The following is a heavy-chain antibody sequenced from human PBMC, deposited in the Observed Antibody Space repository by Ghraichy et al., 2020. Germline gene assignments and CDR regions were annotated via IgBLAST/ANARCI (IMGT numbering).Heavy chain of an antibody. D-gene: IGHD6-19*01. V-gene: IGHV3-33*01. CDR1: GFTFSNYG. Sequence: GSLRLSCAASGFTFSNYGMHWVRQAPGKGLEWVAIIWYDGSNKFYADSVEGRFTISRDNFKNTMYLQLNSLRVEDTAVYFCARNRDSGWYEDAFDIWGQGTMVTVSS. CDR3: ARNRDSGWYEDAFDI. CDR2: IWYDGSNK. J-gene: IGHJ3*02.